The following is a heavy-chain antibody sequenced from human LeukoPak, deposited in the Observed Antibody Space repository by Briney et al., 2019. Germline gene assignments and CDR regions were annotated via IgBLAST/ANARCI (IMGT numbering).Heavy chain of an antibody. CDR2: ISPTGSTA. J-gene: IGHJ4*02. V-gene: IGHV3-74*01. CDR1: GFSFSGHW. D-gene: IGHD6-6*01. CDR3: ARGPNSNWSGLDF. Sequence: GGSLRLSCTASGFSFSGHWMHWARQLPGKGLVWVSRISPTGSTASYADSVKGRFTVSRDNAKNTLYLQVNNLRAEDTAVYYCARGPNSNWSGLDFWGQGALLTVSS.